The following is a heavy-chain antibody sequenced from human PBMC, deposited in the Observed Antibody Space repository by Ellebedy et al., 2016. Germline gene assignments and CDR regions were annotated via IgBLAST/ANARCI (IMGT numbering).Heavy chain of an antibody. Sequence: GSLRLXCTVSGGSISSYYWSWIRQPPGKGLEWIGHIYYSGSTNYNPSLKSRVTISVDTSKNQFSLKLSSVTAADTAVYYCARGMRELLWFGEEDIWGQGTMVTVSS. CDR2: IYYSGST. D-gene: IGHD3-10*01. CDR1: GGSISSYY. V-gene: IGHV4-59*08. J-gene: IGHJ3*02. CDR3: ARGMRELLWFGEEDI.